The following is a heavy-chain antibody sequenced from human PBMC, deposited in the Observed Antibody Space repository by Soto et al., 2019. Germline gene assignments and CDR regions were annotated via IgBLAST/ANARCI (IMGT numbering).Heavy chain of an antibody. J-gene: IGHJ4*02. CDR2: TSMTGTYT. CDR3: ATRGHCSNSVCHPFDY. CDR1: GFPFSDNY. Sequence: QVQLVESGGGLVKPGGSLRLSCVASGFPFSDNYMSWIRRAPGKGLEWLSFTSMTGTYTTYADSVKGRFTISRDNAKNLLFLKMNSLRADDTAVYYCATRGHCSNSVCHPFDYWGQGILVTVSS. D-gene: IGHD2-8*01. V-gene: IGHV3-11*06.